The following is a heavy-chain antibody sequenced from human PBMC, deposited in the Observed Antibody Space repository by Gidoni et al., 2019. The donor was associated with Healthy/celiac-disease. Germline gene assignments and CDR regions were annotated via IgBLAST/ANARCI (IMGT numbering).Heavy chain of an antibody. V-gene: IGHV4-59*01. CDR1: GGSISSYY. CDR3: ARDNDYGEWTPLDV. D-gene: IGHD4-17*01. CDR2: IYFGGST. Sequence: QVQLQESGPGLVKPSETLSLTCTASGGSISSYYWSWIRQPPGTGLEWIGYIYFGGSTNYNPSLKSRVTISVDTSKNQFSLKLSSVTAADTAVYYCARDNDYGEWTPLDVWGQGTTVTVSS. J-gene: IGHJ6*02.